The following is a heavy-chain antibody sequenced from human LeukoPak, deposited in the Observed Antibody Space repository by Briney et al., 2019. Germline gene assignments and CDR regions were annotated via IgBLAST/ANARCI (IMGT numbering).Heavy chain of an antibody. CDR1: GGSISSYY. D-gene: IGHD3-10*01. J-gene: IGHJ6*02. V-gene: IGHV4-59*01. Sequence: PSETLSLTCTVSGGSISSYYWSWIRQPPGKGLEWIGYIYYSGSTNYNPSLKSRVTISVDTSKNQFSLKLSSVIAADTAVCYCARGAYYYSSAIGRYGMDVWGQGTTVTVSS. CDR3: ARGAYYYSSAIGRYGMDV. CDR2: IYYSGST.